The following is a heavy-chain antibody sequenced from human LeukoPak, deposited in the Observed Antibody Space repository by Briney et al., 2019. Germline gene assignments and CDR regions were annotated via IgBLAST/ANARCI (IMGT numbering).Heavy chain of an antibody. Sequence: GASVKVSCKASEYTFTTYFMHWVRQAPGQGLEWMGIINPSGGSTSYAQKFQGRVTMTRDTSTSTVYMELSSLRSEDTAVYYCARTSGHSSSWNSNGLGYWGQGTLVTVSS. J-gene: IGHJ4*02. V-gene: IGHV1-46*01. D-gene: IGHD6-13*01. CDR3: ARTSGHSSSWNSNGLGY. CDR2: INPSGGST. CDR1: EYTFTTYF.